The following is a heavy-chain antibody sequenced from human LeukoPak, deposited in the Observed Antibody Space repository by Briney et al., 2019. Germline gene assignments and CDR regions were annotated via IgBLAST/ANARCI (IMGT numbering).Heavy chain of an antibody. CDR2: IYPGDSDT. J-gene: IGHJ5*02. V-gene: IGHV5-51*01. D-gene: IGHD3-10*01. CDR3: ARSPRAYYYGSGSPPGWFDP. Sequence: GESLKISCRGSGYSFTSYWIGWVRQMPGKGLEWMGIIYPGDSDTRYSPSFQGQVTISADKSISTAYLQWSSLKASDTAMYYCARSPRAYYYGSGSPPGWFDPWGQGTLVTVSS. CDR1: GYSFTSYW.